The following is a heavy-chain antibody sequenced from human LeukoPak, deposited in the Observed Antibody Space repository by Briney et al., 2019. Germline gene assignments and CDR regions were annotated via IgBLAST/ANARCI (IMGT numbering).Heavy chain of an antibody. CDR1: GDSISTFY. Sequence: PSETLSLTCTVFGDSISTFYWSWIRQPAGKGLEWIGHIYTSGSTNYNPSLKSRVTMSVDTSKNQFSLKLSSVTAADTAVYFCARGPYSYDSSGAFDIWGQGTMVTVSS. CDR3: ARGPYSYDSSGAFDI. CDR2: IYTSGST. D-gene: IGHD3-22*01. J-gene: IGHJ3*02. V-gene: IGHV4-4*07.